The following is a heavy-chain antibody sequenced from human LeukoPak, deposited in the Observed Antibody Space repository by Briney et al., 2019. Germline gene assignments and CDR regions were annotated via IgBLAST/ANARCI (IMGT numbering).Heavy chain of an antibody. CDR2: INHSGST. Sequence: SETLSLTCAVYGGSFSGYYWSWIRQPPGKGLELIGEINHSGSTNYNPSLKSRVTISVDTSKNQFSLKLSSVTAADTAVYYCARGGVAQQLVRFFDYWGQGTLVNVSS. D-gene: IGHD6-13*01. CDR3: ARGGVAQQLVRFFDY. CDR1: GGSFSGYY. J-gene: IGHJ4*02. V-gene: IGHV4-34*01.